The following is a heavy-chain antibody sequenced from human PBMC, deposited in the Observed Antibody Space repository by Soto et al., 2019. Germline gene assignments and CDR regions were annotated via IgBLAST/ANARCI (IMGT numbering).Heavy chain of an antibody. V-gene: IGHV3-23*01. CDR2: ISGSGGST. D-gene: IGHD3-10*01. Sequence: GGSLRLSCAASGFTFSTYGMNWVRQAPGKGLEWVSSISGSGGSTYYADSVKGRFTISRDNSKNTLYLQMNSLRAEDTAFYYCAKAPGSWYSDSWGQGTLVTVSS. CDR3: AKAPGSWYSDS. J-gene: IGHJ4*02. CDR1: GFTFSTYG.